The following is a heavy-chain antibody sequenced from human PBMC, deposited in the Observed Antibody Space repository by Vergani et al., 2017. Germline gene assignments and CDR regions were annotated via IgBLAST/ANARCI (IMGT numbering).Heavy chain of an antibody. CDR3: AREDRLSYYYYGMDV. CDR1: GGSISSSNW. CDR2: IYYSGST. J-gene: IGHJ6*02. V-gene: IGHV4-4*02. Sequence: QVQLQELGPGLVKPSGTLSLTCAVSGGSISSSNWWSWVRQPPGKGLEWIGYIYYSGSTNYNPSLKSRVTISVDTSKNQFSLKLSSVTAADTAVYYCAREDRLSYYYYGMDVWGQGTTVTVSS.